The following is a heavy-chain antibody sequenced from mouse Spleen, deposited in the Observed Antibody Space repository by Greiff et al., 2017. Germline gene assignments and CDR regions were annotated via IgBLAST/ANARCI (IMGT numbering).Heavy chain of an antibody. D-gene: IGHD4-1*01. CDR2: INPSNGGT. J-gene: IGHJ3*01. CDR1: GYTFTSYY. Sequence: VKLVESGAGLVKPGASVKLSCKASGYTFTSYYMYWVKQRPGQGLEWIGWINPSNGGTNSNEKFKSKATLTVDKSSSTAYMQLSSLTSEDSEVYNCTRANWEEGCAYWGQGTLVTVSA. CDR3: TRANWEEGCAY. V-gene: IGHV1S81*02.